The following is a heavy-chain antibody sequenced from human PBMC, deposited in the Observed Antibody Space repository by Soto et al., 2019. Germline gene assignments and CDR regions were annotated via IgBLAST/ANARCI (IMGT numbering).Heavy chain of an antibody. CDR3: ARDRLGYCSSTSCYAWWFDP. D-gene: IGHD2-2*01. V-gene: IGHV1-18*01. Sequence: ASVKVSCKASGYTFTSYGISWVRQAPGQGLEWMGWISAYNGNTNYAQKIQGRVTMTTDTSTSTAYMEMRSLRFDDTAVYYFARDRLGYCSSTSCYAWWFDPWGQGTLVTVSS. CDR2: ISAYNGNT. CDR1: GYTFTSYG. J-gene: IGHJ5*02.